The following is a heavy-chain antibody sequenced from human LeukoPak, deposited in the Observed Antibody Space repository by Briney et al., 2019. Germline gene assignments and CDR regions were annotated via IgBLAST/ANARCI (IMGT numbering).Heavy chain of an antibody. CDR3: ARLEIAGTHNFFF. D-gene: IGHD1-1*01. V-gene: IGHV1-18*01. J-gene: IGHJ4*02. Sequence: ASVTLSLSGSGYTFTSYSNTWVRLAPGQGLEWMGWISVYNGNTNYAQKLQGRVTMTTDTSTSTAYMDLRSLGSDDTAVYYCARLEIAGTHNFFFWGQGTLVTVSS. CDR1: GYTFTSYS. CDR2: ISVYNGNT.